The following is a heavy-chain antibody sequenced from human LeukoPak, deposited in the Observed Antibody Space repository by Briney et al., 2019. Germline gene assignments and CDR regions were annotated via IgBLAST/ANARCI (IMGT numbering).Heavy chain of an antibody. J-gene: IGHJ4*02. CDR2: ISWNSGSI. CDR3: AKALYCSSTSCAFDY. D-gene: IGHD2-2*01. Sequence: GGSLRLSCAASGFTFDDYAMHWVRQAPGKGLEWVSGISWNSGSIGYADSVKGRFTISRDNAKNSLYLQMNSLRAEDTALYCCAKALYCSSTSCAFDYWGQGTLVTVSS. V-gene: IGHV3-9*01. CDR1: GFTFDDYA.